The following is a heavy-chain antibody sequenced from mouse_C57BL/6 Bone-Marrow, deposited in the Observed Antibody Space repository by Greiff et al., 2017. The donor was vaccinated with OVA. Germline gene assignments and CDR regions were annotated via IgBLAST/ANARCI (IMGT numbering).Heavy chain of an antibody. CDR1: GYTFTDYY. CDR3: AREDDSPWFAY. CDR2: INPNNGGT. V-gene: IGHV1-26*01. D-gene: IGHD2-4*01. J-gene: IGHJ3*01. Sequence: EVQLQQSGPELVKPGASVKISCKASGYTFTDYYMNWVKQSHGKSLEWIGDINPNNGGTSYNQKFKGKATLTVDKSSSTAYMELRSLTSEDSAVYYCAREDDSPWFAYWGQGTLVTVSA.